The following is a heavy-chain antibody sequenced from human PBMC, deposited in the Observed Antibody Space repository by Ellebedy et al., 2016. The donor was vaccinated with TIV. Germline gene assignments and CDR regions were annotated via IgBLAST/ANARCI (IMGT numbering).Heavy chain of an antibody. V-gene: IGHV3-48*04. J-gene: IGHJ6*02. CDR2: ISRATPAI. Sequence: PGGSLRLSCAASGFSFSDYNMNWVRQAPGKGLEWISYISRATPAIFYSDSVRGRFTISKDNGKKSLFLQMDSLRPEDSAVYYCARDAGGTFYHGMDVWGQGTTVTVSS. CDR1: GFSFSDYN. D-gene: IGHD2-8*02. CDR3: ARDAGGTFYHGMDV.